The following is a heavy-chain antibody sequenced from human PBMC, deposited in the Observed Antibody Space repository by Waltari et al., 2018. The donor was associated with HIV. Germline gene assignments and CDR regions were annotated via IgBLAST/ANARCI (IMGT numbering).Heavy chain of an antibody. Sequence: QVQLQQWGAGLLKPSETLSLTCAVYGGSFSGYYWSWIRQPPGKGLEWIGEINHSGSTNYNPSLKSRVTISVDTSKNQFSLKLSSVTAADTAVYYCASTHYYDSSGYYPPKAFDYWGQGTLVTVSS. D-gene: IGHD3-22*01. CDR2: INHSGST. CDR3: ASTHYYDSSGYYPPKAFDY. V-gene: IGHV4-34*01. J-gene: IGHJ4*02. CDR1: GGSFSGYY.